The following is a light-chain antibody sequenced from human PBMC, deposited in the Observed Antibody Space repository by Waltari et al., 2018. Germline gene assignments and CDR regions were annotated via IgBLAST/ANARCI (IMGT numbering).Light chain of an antibody. CDR3: QQYNNWPQT. J-gene: IGKJ1*01. V-gene: IGKV3-15*01. CDR2: DAS. CDR1: QSISSN. Sequence: EIVMTQSPAPLSVSPGERAPLSCRASQSISSNLAWYQHRPGQAPRLLIYDASTRAPGIPARFSGSGSGTEFTLTISSLQSEDFALYYCQQYNNWPQTFGQGTKVEIE.